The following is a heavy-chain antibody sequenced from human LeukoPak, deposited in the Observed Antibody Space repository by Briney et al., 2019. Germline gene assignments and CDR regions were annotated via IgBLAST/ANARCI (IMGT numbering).Heavy chain of an antibody. D-gene: IGHD1-26*01. CDR1: GVSISSLY. V-gene: IGHV4-59*11. CDR2: IYYSGST. CDR3: ARKGSRWVYFDY. Sequence: SETLSLTCTVSGVSISSLYWNWLRHPPGQGRMGIGDIYYSGSTNYNASLKSRVTISLDTSKSQFSLKLRSVTAADTAVYYCARKGSRWVYFDYWGQGTLVTVSS. J-gene: IGHJ4*02.